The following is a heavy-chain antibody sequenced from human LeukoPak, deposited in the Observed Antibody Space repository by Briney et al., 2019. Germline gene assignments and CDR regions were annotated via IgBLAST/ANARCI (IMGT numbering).Heavy chain of an antibody. Sequence: SETLSLTCTVSGGSISSYYWSWIRQPPGKGLEWIGEINHSGSTNYNPSLKSRVTISVDTSKNQFSLKLSSVTAADTAVYYCARGHQITIFGVVIGAFDIWGQGTMVTVSS. CDR2: INHSGST. V-gene: IGHV4-34*01. J-gene: IGHJ3*02. CDR1: GGSISSYY. CDR3: ARGHQITIFGVVIGAFDI. D-gene: IGHD3-3*01.